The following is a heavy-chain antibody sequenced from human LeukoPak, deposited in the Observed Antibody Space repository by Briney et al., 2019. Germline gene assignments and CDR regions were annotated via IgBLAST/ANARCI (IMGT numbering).Heavy chain of an antibody. D-gene: IGHD6-13*01. CDR1: ESTFSGYW. V-gene: IGHV3-7*01. CDR2: IKQDGSEK. J-gene: IGHJ4*02. Sequence: GGSLRLSCAASESTFSGYWMNWVRQAPGKGPEWVANIKQDGSEKHYVDSVKGRFTISRDNAKNSLFLQMNSLRVEDTAVFYCARDGFVGAADYWGQGTLVTVSS. CDR3: ARDGFVGAADY.